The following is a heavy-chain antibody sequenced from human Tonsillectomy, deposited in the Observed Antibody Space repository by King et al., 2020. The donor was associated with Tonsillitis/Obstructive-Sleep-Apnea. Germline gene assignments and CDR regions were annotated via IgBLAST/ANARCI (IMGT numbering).Heavy chain of an antibody. D-gene: IGHD2-15*01. CDR1: GFSFTTYS. CDR3: AREYCSGGSCYRIFDC. J-gene: IGHJ4*02. V-gene: IGHV3-7*04. Sequence: VQLVQSGGGLVQPGGSLRLSCAASGFSFTTYSMSWVRQAPGKGLEWVANIRQHGSEKYYVYSVRGRFTISRDNAKNSLYLQMNSLRAEDTAVYFCAREYCSGGSCYRIFDCWGQGTLVTVSS. CDR2: IRQHGSEK.